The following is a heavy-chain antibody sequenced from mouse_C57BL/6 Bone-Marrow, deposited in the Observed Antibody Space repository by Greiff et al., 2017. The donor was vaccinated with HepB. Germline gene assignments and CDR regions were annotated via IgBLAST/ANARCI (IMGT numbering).Heavy chain of an antibody. CDR3: ARPDYYGSTHWYFDV. V-gene: IGHV5-6*01. CDR1: GFTFSSYG. Sequence: EVKLMESGGDLVKPGGSLKLSCAASGFTFSSYGMSWVRQTPDKRLEWVATLSSGGSYTYYPDSVKGLFTISRDNAKNTLYLQMSSLKSEDTAMYYCARPDYYGSTHWYFDVWGTGTTVTVSS. J-gene: IGHJ1*03. D-gene: IGHD1-1*01. CDR2: LSSGGSYT.